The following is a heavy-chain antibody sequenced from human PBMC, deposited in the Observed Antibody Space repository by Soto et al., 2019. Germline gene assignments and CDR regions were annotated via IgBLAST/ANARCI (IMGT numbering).Heavy chain of an antibody. D-gene: IGHD2-2*01. V-gene: IGHV4-30-2*01. CDR2: MYHSGST. CDR1: GGSISSVCYS. CDR3: ARVPDR. Sequence: PSETLSLTCAVYGGSISSVCYSWSWIRQPPGKGLEWIGYMYHSGSTYYNPSLKSRVTISIDRSKNQFSLKLSSVTAADTAVYYCARVPDRWGQGTLVTVSS. J-gene: IGHJ5*02.